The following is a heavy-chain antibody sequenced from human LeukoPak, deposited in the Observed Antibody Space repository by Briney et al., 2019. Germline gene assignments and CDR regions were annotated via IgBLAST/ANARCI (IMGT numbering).Heavy chain of an antibody. D-gene: IGHD3-10*01. V-gene: IGHV3-64*01. CDR1: GFTFSSYA. CDR3: ARDSLTMVRGVIITGHAFDI. J-gene: IGHJ3*02. CDR2: ISSNGGST. Sequence: GGSLRLSCAASGFTFSSYAMHWVRQAPGKGLEYVSAISSNGGSTYYANSVKGRFTISRDNSKHTLYLQMGSLRAEDMAVYYCARDSLTMVRGVIITGHAFDIXGXGTMVTVSS.